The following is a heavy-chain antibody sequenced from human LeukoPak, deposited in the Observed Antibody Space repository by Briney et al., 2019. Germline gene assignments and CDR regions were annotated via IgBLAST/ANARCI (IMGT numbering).Heavy chain of an antibody. J-gene: IGHJ5*01. V-gene: IGHV4-59*02. CDR2: IYYSGST. Sequence: SETLSLTCTVSDGSVDNYYWSWVRQPPGKGLEWIGYIYYSGSTNYNPSLKSRVTISVDTSRNQFSLKMSSVTAADTAVYYCARGSGWFVYWGQGTLVTVSS. D-gene: IGHD6-25*01. CDR3: ARGSGWFVY. CDR1: DGSVDNYY.